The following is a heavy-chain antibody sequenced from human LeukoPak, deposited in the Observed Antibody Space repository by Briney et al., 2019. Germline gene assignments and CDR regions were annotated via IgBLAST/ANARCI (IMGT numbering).Heavy chain of an antibody. CDR1: GGSISGFY. Sequence: SGTLSLTCTVSGGSISGFYWSWIRQPPGKGLEYIGYVYSSGSTNYNPSLQSRLTMSVDTSKNQFSLRLSSVTAADTAVYYCARMGGYSSFYYHYGLDVWGQGTTVTVSS. CDR3: ARMGGYSSFYYHYGLDV. V-gene: IGHV4-59*08. D-gene: IGHD5-18*01. J-gene: IGHJ6*02. CDR2: VYSSGST.